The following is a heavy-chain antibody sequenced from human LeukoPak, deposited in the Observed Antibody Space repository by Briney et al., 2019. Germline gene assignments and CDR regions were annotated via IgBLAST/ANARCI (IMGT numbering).Heavy chain of an antibody. V-gene: IGHV3-9*01. CDR1: GFTFDDYA. J-gene: IGHJ4*02. D-gene: IGHD6-19*01. Sequence: GGSLRLSCAASGFTFDDYAMHWVRLPPGRGLEWVSGISWSSGSISYADSVKGRFTISRDNAKNSLYLQMNSLRPEDTALYYCARAVSADGFTSAWDYWGQGTLVTVSS. CDR2: ISWSSGSI. CDR3: ARAVSADGFTSAWDY.